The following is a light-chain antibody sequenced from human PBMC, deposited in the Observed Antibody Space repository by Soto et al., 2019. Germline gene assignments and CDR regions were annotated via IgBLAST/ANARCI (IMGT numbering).Light chain of an antibody. CDR1: QSVLYNSNNKNY. Sequence: DIVMTQSPDSLAVSLGERATINCKSSQSVLYNSNNKNYLAWHQQKPGQPPKLLIYWASTRESGVPDRFSGSGSGTDFTLTISSLQAEDVAVYYCQQYYSTPWTIGQGTKVDSK. V-gene: IGKV4-1*01. CDR3: QQYYSTPWT. J-gene: IGKJ1*01. CDR2: WAS.